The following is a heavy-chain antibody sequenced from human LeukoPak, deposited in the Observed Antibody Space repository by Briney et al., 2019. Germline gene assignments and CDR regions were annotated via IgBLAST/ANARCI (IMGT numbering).Heavy chain of an antibody. J-gene: IGHJ4*02. CDR3: ARIPPNRGVLDY. CDR2: MNPKSGNT. D-gene: IGHD3-10*01. Sequence: GASVKVSCKASGYTFTRYDINWVRQATGQGLEWMGWMNPKSGNTGYAQKFQGRVTMTRNTSISTAYMELSSLRSEDTAVYYCARIPPNRGVLDYWGQGTLVTVSS. CDR1: GYTFTRYD. V-gene: IGHV1-8*01.